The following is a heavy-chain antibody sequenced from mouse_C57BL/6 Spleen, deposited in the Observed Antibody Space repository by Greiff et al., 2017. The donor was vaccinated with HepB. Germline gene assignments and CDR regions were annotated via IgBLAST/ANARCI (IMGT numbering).Heavy chain of an antibody. D-gene: IGHD2-2*01. Sequence: VQLQQSGPELVKPGASVKISCKASGYTFTDYYMNWVKQSHGKSLEWIGDINPNNGGTSYNQKFKGKATLTVDKSSSTAYMELRSLTSEDSAVYYCASPLWLRRGYWYFDVWGTGTTVTVSS. V-gene: IGHV1-26*01. CDR3: ASPLWLRRGYWYFDV. J-gene: IGHJ1*03. CDR1: GYTFTDYY. CDR2: INPNNGGT.